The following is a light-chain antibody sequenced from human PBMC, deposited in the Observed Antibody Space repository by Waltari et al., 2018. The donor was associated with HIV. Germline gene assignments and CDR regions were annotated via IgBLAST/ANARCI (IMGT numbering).Light chain of an antibody. V-gene: IGLV2-14*01. Sequence: QSALTQPASVSGSPGQSITISCTGTSNDVGRYDYVSWYQHHPGKDPKIVIYEVTHRPSGISNRFSGSKSGNTSSLTISGLQAEDEADYYCSSYVVNSTPYVFGSGTKVTVL. CDR3: SSYVVNSTPYV. J-gene: IGLJ1*01. CDR2: EVT. CDR1: SNDVGRYDY.